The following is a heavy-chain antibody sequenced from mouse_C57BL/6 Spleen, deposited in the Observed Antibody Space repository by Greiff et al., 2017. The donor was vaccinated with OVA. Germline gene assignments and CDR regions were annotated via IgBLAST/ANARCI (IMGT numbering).Heavy chain of an antibody. CDR3: ARTYYGFDY. J-gene: IGHJ2*01. V-gene: IGHV1-26*01. CDR2: INPNNGGT. Sequence: EVKLQQSGPELVKPGASVKISCKASGYTFTDYYMNWVKQSHGKSLEWIGDINPNNGGTSYNQKFKGKATLTVDKSSSTAYMELRSLTSEDSAVYYCARTYYGFDYWGQGTTLTVSS. CDR1: GYTFTDYY. D-gene: IGHD2-10*01.